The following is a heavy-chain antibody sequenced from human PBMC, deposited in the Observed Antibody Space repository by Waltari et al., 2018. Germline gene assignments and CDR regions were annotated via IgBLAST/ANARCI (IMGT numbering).Heavy chain of an antibody. CDR2: SYYSGST. J-gene: IGHJ4*02. Sequence: QLQLQESGPGLVKPSETLSLTCTVSGGSISSSSYYWGWIRQPPGKGLEWIGSSYYSGSTYYNPSLKSRVTISVDTSKNQFSLKLSSVTAADTAVYYCARILTSRISSSYPPGYWGQGTLVTVSS. D-gene: IGHD6-6*01. CDR3: ARILTSRISSSYPPGY. CDR1: GGSISSSSYY. V-gene: IGHV4-39*07.